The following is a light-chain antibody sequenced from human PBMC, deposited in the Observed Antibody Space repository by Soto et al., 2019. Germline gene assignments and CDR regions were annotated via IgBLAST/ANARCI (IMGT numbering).Light chain of an antibody. CDR3: CSYTDGSSINLV. Sequence: QSALTQPASVSGSPGQSITISCTGTSSDVGGYNYVSWYQQHPGKAPKLMIYEVSNRPSGVSNRFSGSKSGNTASLTISGLQAEDEADYYCCSYTDGSSINLVFGGGTKLTVL. J-gene: IGLJ2*01. CDR1: SSDVGGYNY. CDR2: EVS. V-gene: IGLV2-14*01.